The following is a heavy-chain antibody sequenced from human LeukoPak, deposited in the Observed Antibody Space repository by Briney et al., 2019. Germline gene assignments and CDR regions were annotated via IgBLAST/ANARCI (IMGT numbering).Heavy chain of an antibody. D-gene: IGHD3-22*01. CDR1: GGTFSSYA. CDR2: IIPILGIA. V-gene: IGHV1-69*04. Sequence: SVKVSCKASGGTFSSYAISWVRQAPGQGLEWMGRIIPILGIANYAQKLQGRVTITADKSTSTAYMELSSLRSEDTAVYYCAAGLYYYDSSGYPYYNGMDVWGQGTTVTVSS. J-gene: IGHJ6*02. CDR3: AAGLYYYDSSGYPYYNGMDV.